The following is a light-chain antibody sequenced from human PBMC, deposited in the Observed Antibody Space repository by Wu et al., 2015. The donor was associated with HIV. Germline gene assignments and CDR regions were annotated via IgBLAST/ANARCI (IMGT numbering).Light chain of an antibody. J-gene: IGKJ4*01. Sequence: TQSPGTLSVSPGERATLSCRASQNINNNLAWYQHKPGQSPRLLVYGASIRASFIPDRFSGSGSGTEFTLTISSMQSEDFAIYYCNQYYSWPPLTFGRRDQGTDQT. CDR1: QNINNN. CDR3: NQYYSWPPLT. CDR2: GAS. V-gene: IGKV3-15*01.